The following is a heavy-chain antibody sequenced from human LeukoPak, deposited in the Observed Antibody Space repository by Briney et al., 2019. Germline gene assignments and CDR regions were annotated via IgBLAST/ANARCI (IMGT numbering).Heavy chain of an antibody. CDR1: GYSFTTYW. CDR3: ARHQYSGTFYNAFDI. J-gene: IGHJ3*02. D-gene: IGHD1-26*01. CDR2: IYPGESDT. V-gene: IGHV5-51*01. Sequence: GESPKISCKGSGYSFTTYWIGWVRQMPGKGLELLGVIYPGESDTRYSPSFQGQVTISADRSISTAYLQWSSLKASDTAMYYCARHQYSGTFYNAFDIWGQGTMVTVSS.